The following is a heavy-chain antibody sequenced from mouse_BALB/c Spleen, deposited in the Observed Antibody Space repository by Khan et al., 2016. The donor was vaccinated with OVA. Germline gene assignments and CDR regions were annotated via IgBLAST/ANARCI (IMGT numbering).Heavy chain of an antibody. CDR3: TRPSYYGNPWFTY. Sequence: EVELVESGGGLVKPGGSLKLSCEVSGFAFNSYDMSWVRQTPEKRLVWVATISSTGSYTYYPDSVTGRFTIYRDTARNTLYLQMSSLRSEDTALYYCTRPSYYGNPWFTYWGQGTLVTVSA. V-gene: IGHV5-9*02. CDR2: ISSTGSYT. D-gene: IGHD2-10*01. J-gene: IGHJ3*01. CDR1: GFAFNSYD.